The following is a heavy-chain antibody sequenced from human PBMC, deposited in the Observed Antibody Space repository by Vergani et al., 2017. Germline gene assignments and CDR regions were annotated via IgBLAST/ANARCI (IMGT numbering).Heavy chain of an antibody. D-gene: IGHD2-15*01. CDR3: ARGPYCSGGSCYAFDI. CDR1: GGTFRSYA. CDR2: IIPIFGTA. J-gene: IGHJ3*02. Sequence: QVQLVQSGAEVKKPGSSVKVSCKASGGTFRSYAISWVRQAPGQGLEWMGRIIPIFGTANYAQKFQGRVTITADESTSTAYMELSSLRSEDTAVYYCARGPYCSGGSCYAFDIWGQGTMVTVSS. V-gene: IGHV1-69*13.